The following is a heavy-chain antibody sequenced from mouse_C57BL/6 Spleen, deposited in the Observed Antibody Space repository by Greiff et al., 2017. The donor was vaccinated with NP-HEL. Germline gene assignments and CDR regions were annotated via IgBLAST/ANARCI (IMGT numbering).Heavy chain of an antibody. V-gene: IGHV5-17*01. CDR2: ISSGSSTI. J-gene: IGHJ3*01. D-gene: IGHD2-5*01. CDR1: GFTFSDYG. Sequence: EVQLVESGGGLVKPGGSLKLSCAASGFTFSDYGMHWVRQAPEKGLEWVAYISSGSSTIYYADPVKGRFTISRDNAKNTLFLQMTSLRSEDTAMYYCARSYSNWFACWGQGTLVTVSA. CDR3: ARSYSNWFAC.